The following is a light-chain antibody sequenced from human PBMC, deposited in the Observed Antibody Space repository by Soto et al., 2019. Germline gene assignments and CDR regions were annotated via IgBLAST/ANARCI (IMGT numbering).Light chain of an antibody. CDR2: GNS. J-gene: IGLJ2*01. V-gene: IGLV1-40*01. Sequence: QSVLTQPPSVSGAPGQGVTISCTGSSSNIGPGCVVHWYQQLPGTAPKLLIYGNSNRPSGVPDRFSGSKSGTSASLAITGLQVEDEADYFCQSYDSSLSGPGVFGGGTKLTVL. CDR1: SSNIGPGCV. CDR3: QSYDSSLSGPGV.